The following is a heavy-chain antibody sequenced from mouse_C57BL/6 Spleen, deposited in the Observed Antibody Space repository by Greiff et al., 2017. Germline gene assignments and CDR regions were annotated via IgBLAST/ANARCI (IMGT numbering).Heavy chain of an antibody. Sequence: EVQLQQSGPELVKPGASVKIPCKASGYTFTDYNMDWVKQSHGKSLEWIGDINPNNGGTIYNQKFKGKATLTVEKSSSTAYMELRSLTSEDTAVYYCARWGNYYAMDYWGQGTSVTVSS. CDR1: GYTFTDYN. D-gene: IGHD2-1*01. CDR2: INPNNGGT. V-gene: IGHV1-18*01. CDR3: ARWGNYYAMDY. J-gene: IGHJ4*01.